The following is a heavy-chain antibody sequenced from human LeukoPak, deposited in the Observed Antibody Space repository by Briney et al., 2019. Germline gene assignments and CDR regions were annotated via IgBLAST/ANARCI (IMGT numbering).Heavy chain of an antibody. V-gene: IGHV3-48*03. J-gene: IGHJ6*04. Sequence: PGGSLRLSCAASGFAFSRPAMNWVRQAPGKGLEWVSYISSSGSTIYYADSVKGRFTISRDNAKNSLYLQMNSLRAEDTAVYYCAELGITMIGGVWGKGTTVTISS. CDR1: GFAFSRPA. CDR2: ISSSGSTI. D-gene: IGHD3-10*02. CDR3: AELGITMIGGV.